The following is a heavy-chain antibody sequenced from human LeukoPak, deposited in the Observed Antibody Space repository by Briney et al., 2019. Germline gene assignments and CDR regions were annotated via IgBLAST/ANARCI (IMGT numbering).Heavy chain of an antibody. CDR2: IYHSGST. D-gene: IGHD1-26*01. CDR1: GGSLIHYY. CDR3: AWVDSGTYYMPFDY. V-gene: IGHV4-59*01. Sequence: SETLSLTCTVSGGSLIHYYWSWIRQPPGKGLEWIGYIYHSGSTNYNPPLKGRATISVDTSKNQISLRLSSVTAADTAVYYCAWVDSGTYYMPFDYWGQGSLVTVSS. J-gene: IGHJ4*02.